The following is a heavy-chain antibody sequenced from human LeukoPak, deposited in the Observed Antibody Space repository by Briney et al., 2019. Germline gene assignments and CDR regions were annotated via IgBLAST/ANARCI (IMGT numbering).Heavy chain of an antibody. CDR1: GASISSSY. CDR2: IYYSGTT. Sequence: PSETLSLTCTVSGASISSSYWSWIRQPPGKGLEWIGYIYYSGTTNYNPSLKSRLTISVETSKNQFSLKLSSVTAADTAVYYCARRGYCSGGTCLTFDLWGQGTLVTVSS. D-gene: IGHD2-15*01. CDR3: ARRGYCSGGTCLTFDL. J-gene: IGHJ4*02. V-gene: IGHV4-59*08.